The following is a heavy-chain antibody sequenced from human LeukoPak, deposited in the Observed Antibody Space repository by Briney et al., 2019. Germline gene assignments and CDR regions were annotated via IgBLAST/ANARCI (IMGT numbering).Heavy chain of an antibody. CDR2: ITGSGDSS. CDR1: GFTFSNYA. V-gene: IGHV3-23*01. D-gene: IGHD6-13*01. Sequence: GGSLRLSCAASGFTFSNYAMSWVRQAPGRGLEWVSAITGSGDSSYYVDSVKGRFTISRDNSKSTLYLQMNSLRAEDTARYYCAKDARRSSGWYFFDHWGQGTLVTVSS. CDR3: AKDARRSSGWYFFDH. J-gene: IGHJ4*02.